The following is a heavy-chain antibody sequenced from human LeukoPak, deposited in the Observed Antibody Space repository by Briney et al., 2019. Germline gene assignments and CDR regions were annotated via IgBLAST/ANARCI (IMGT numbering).Heavy chain of an antibody. CDR2: IGSPGET. J-gene: IGHJ4*02. CDR1: GFDFSICA. CDR3: ARDATPGNTIWDYFAY. Sequence: GGSLRLSCAASGFDFSICAMTWVRQAPGKGLEWVASIGSPGETYYADSVKGRFAVSGENSQNTVFLQLTSLTAEDTAIYYCARDATPGNTIWDYFAYWGQGALVTVSS. D-gene: IGHD5-24*01. V-gene: IGHV3-23*01.